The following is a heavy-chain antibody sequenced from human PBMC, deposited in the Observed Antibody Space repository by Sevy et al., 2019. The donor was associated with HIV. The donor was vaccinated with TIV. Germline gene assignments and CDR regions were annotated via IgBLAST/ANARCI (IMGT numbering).Heavy chain of an antibody. D-gene: IGHD6-13*01. J-gene: IGHJ4*02. CDR3: ATHAGIAAAGRVFDY. V-gene: IGHV3-72*01. CDR1: GFTFSDHY. Sequence: GGSLRLSCAASGFTFSDHYMERVRQAPGKGLEWVGRTRNKADSYTTDYAASVKGRFTISREDSKNSLDLQMNSLKTKETAVYYCATHAGIAAAGRVFDYWGQGSLVTVSS. CDR2: TRNKADSYTT.